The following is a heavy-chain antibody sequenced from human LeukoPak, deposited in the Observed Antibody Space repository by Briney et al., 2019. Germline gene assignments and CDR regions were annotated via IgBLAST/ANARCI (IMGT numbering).Heavy chain of an antibody. Sequence: ASVKVSCKASGYTFTGYHMHWVRQAPGQGLEWMGRINPNSGDTNYAQNFQGRVTMTRDTSISTAYMELSRLRSDDTAVYYCARDSCSSTSCLFDYWAREPWSPSPQ. V-gene: IGHV1-2*06. J-gene: IGHJ4*02. CDR1: GYTFTGYH. CDR3: ARDSCSSTSCLFDY. D-gene: IGHD2-2*01. CDR2: INPNSGDT.